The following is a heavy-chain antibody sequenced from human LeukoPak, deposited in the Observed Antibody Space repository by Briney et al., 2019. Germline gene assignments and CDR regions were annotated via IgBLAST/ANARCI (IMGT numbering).Heavy chain of an antibody. D-gene: IGHD4-17*01. V-gene: IGHV3-30*02. Sequence: GGSLRLSCAASGFTFSSYGMHWVRQAPGKGLEWVAFIRYDGSNKYYADSVKGRFTISRDNSKNTLYLQMNSLRAEDTAVYYCAKKPNDYGDFFYWYFDIWGRGTLVTVSS. CDR1: GFTFSSYG. CDR3: AKKPNDYGDFFYWYFDI. CDR2: IRYDGSNK. J-gene: IGHJ2*01.